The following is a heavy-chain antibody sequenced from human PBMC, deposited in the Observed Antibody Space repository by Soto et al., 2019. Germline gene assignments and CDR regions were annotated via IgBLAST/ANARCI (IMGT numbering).Heavy chain of an antibody. CDR3: AREAIYNFGSGSYNWFDS. D-gene: IGHD3-3*01. V-gene: IGHV1-46*01. CDR1: GYTFTSYY. Sequence: QVQLVQSGAEVKKPGASVKVSCKASGYTFTSYYMHWVRQAPGQGLEWMVIINPSCGSTSYAQKCQGTVTMTRDTSTRTFYLERSILRSEDTAVYYCAREAIYNFGSGSYNWFDSCGHGALFAVSS. CDR2: INPSCGST. J-gene: IGHJ5*01.